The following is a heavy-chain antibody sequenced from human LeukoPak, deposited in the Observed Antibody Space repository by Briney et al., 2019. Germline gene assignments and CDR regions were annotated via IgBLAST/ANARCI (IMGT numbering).Heavy chain of an antibody. CDR1: GFNFRSAW. Sequence: GGSLRLSCTASGFNFRSAWMSWARQAPGKGLEWVGRVRSKSDAGTMDYAAHVQGRFSISRDDSKNMVYLDMNSLKTEDTAVYYCGGRRVWGNGTVVTVSS. J-gene: IGHJ6*04. D-gene: IGHD3-16*01. CDR3: GGRRV. V-gene: IGHV3-15*01. CDR2: VRSKSDAGTM.